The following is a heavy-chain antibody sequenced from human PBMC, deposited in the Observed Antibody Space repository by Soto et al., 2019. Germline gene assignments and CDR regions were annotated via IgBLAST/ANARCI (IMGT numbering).Heavy chain of an antibody. Sequence: EVQLVESGGGLVQPGGSLRLSCAASGFTVSSNYMSWVRQAPGKGLEWVSVIYSGGSTYYADAVKGRFTISRDNSENTLYLKMNSLIADDTAVYYCARTCSGGTCSFDYWGQGTLVTVSS. CDR1: GFTVSSNY. J-gene: IGHJ4*02. V-gene: IGHV3-66*01. CDR2: IYSGGST. D-gene: IGHD2-15*01. CDR3: ARTCSGGTCSFDY.